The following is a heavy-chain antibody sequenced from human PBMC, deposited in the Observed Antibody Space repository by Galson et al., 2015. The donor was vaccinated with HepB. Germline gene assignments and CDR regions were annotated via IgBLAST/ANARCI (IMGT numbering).Heavy chain of an antibody. J-gene: IGHJ5*02. CDR3: ARDGGDYGDYVSWFDP. D-gene: IGHD4-17*01. CDR2: IYYSGST. CDR1: GGSISSGGYY. V-gene: IGHV4-31*03. Sequence: TLSLTCTVSGGSISSGGYYWSWIRQHPGKGLEWIGYIYYSGSTYYNPSLKSRVTISVDTSKNQFSLKLSSVTAADTAVYYCARDGGDYGDYVSWFDPWGQGTLVTVSS.